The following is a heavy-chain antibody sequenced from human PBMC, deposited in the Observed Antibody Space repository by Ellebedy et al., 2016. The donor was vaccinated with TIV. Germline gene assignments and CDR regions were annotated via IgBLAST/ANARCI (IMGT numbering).Heavy chain of an antibody. D-gene: IGHD3-22*01. Sequence: GSLRLSCTVSGGSISSYYWSWIRQPPGXVLVWFGYIYYIGSTNYNPSLKSRVTISVDTSKNQLSLKLSSVTAADTAVYYCAREGTYYYDSPQPNPETGYYYGMDVWGQGTTVTVSS. CDR1: GGSISSYY. CDR2: IYYIGST. V-gene: IGHV4-59*01. J-gene: IGHJ6*02. CDR3: AREGTYYYDSPQPNPETGYYYGMDV.